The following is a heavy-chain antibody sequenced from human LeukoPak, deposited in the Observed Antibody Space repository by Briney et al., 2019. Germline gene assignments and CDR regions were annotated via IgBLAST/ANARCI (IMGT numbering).Heavy chain of an antibody. V-gene: IGHV5-51*01. CDR3: ASASYYSPYYYYGMDV. Sequence: PGESLKISCKGSGYSFTSYWIGWVRQMPGKGLEWMGIIYPGDSDTRYSPSFQGQVTISADKSISTAYLQWSSLKASDTAMHYCASASYYSPYYYYGMDVWGQGTTVTVSS. CDR2: IYPGDSDT. D-gene: IGHD3-10*01. CDR1: GYSFTSYW. J-gene: IGHJ6*02.